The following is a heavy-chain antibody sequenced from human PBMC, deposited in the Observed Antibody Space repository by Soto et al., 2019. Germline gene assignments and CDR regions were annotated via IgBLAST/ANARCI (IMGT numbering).Heavy chain of an antibody. CDR2: IFYSGTT. J-gene: IGHJ6*02. V-gene: IGHV4-30-4*01. Sequence: SETLSLTCTVSGDSIGSADYYWSWIRQTPGKGLEWIGHIFYSGTTYYNPSLKSRLTISVDTSKNHFSLRLTSVTAADTAVYYCARDIWVQQELYYYGMDVWGQGTTVTVSS. CDR1: GDSIGSADYY. CDR3: ARDIWVQQELYYYGMDV. D-gene: IGHD1-7*01.